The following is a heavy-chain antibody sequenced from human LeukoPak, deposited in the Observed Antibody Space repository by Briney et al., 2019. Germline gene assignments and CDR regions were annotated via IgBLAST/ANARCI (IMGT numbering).Heavy chain of an antibody. CDR1: GYTFTGYY. CDR2: INPNSGGT. Sequence: ASVKVSCKASGYTFTGYYMHWVRQAPGQGLEWMGWINPNSGGTNYAQKVQGRVSMTRDTSISTVYMELSTLRSDDTAVYYCARVRDIVVVLAALSLFDPWGQGTLVTVSS. V-gene: IGHV1-2*02. J-gene: IGHJ5*02. D-gene: IGHD2-2*01. CDR3: ARVRDIVVVLAALSLFDP.